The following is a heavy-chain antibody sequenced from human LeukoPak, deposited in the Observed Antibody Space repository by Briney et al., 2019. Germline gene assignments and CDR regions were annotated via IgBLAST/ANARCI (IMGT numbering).Heavy chain of an antibody. CDR2: IYPSGST. J-gene: IGHJ6*03. Sequence: SETLSLTCTVSGGSISSGSYHWSWIRQPAGKALEWIGRIYPSGSTNYDPSLKSRVTILVDTSKNQVSLKLSSVTAADTAVYFCARDWGVGGRPGYMDVWGKGTTVTVSS. CDR3: ARDWGVGGRPGYMDV. CDR1: GGSISSGSYH. D-gene: IGHD6-6*01. V-gene: IGHV4-61*02.